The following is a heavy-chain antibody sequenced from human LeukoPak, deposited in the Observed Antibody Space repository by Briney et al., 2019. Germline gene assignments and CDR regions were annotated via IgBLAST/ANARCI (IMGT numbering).Heavy chain of an antibody. V-gene: IGHV3-30*18. CDR3: AKPYYGSGSYYGFNYYAFDY. CDR2: ISYDGSNK. J-gene: IGHJ4*02. D-gene: IGHD3-10*01. Sequence: PGGSLRLSCAASGFTFSSFGIHWVRQAPGKGLEWVAVISYDGSNKYFADSVKGRFTISRDNSKNTLYLQMNSLRAEDTALYYCAKPYYGSGSYYGFNYYAFDYWGQGTLVTVSS. CDR1: GFTFSSFG.